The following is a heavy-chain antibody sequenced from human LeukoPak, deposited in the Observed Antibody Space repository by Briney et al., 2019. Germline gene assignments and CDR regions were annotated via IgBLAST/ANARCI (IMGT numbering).Heavy chain of an antibody. D-gene: IGHD5-12*01. CDR3: ARGRLGWFDP. CDR2: MNPNSGNT. Sequence: ASVKVSCKASGYTFTSYAMNWVRQAPGQGLERMGWMNPNSGNTGYAQKFQGRVTMTRNTSISTAYMELSSLRSEDTAVYYCARGRLGWFDPWGQGTLVTVSS. V-gene: IGHV1-8*02. J-gene: IGHJ5*02. CDR1: GYTFTSYA.